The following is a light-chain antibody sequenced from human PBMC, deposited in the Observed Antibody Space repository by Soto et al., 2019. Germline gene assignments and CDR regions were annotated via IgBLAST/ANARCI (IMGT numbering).Light chain of an antibody. CDR3: SSFTSSVTYV. V-gene: IGLV2-14*01. CDR1: SSDVGGHNS. J-gene: IGLJ1*01. Sequence: ALTQPASVSGSPGQSITISCTGTSSDVGGHNSVSWYRQDPGKAPKLMIYDVSNRPSGVSDRFSGSKSGNTASLTISGLQIEDEADYYCSSFTSSVTYVFGTGTKATVL. CDR2: DVS.